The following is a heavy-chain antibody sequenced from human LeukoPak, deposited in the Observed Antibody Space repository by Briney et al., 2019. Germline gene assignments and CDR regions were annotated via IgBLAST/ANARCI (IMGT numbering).Heavy chain of an antibody. CDR2: FDPEDGET. CDR3: ATGPAITMVRGVIGYDY. Sequence: ASVKVSCKVSGYTLTELSMHWVRQAPGKGLEWMGGFDPEDGETIYAQKLQGRVTMTEDTSTDTAYMELSSLRSEDTAVYYCATGPAITMVRGVIGYDYWGQGTLVTVSS. D-gene: IGHD3-10*01. CDR1: GYTLTELS. J-gene: IGHJ4*02. V-gene: IGHV1-24*01.